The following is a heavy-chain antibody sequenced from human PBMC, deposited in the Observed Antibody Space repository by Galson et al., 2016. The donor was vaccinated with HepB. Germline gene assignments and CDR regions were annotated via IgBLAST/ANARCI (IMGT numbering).Heavy chain of an antibody. V-gene: IGHV4-39*01. CDR3: ARQTTVVMEDFDY. CDR1: GGPISSSRHY. D-gene: IGHD4-23*01. Sequence: ETLSLTCTVSGGPISSSRHYWGWIRQPPGKGLEWIGTIYYSGSTFYNPSLRSRVIISIDTSGNKFSLHLMSVTAADTAVYYCARQTTVVMEDFDYWGQGTLVTVSS. J-gene: IGHJ4*01. CDR2: IYYSGST.